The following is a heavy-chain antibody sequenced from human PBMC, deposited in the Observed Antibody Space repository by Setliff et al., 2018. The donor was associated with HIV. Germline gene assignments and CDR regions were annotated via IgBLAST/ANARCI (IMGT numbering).Heavy chain of an antibody. J-gene: IGHJ4*02. CDR3: AQMSISASVYFDY. V-gene: IGHV4-30-4*08. CDR1: GGSISNGDHY. D-gene: IGHD2-21*01. CDR2: ISYTGDT. Sequence: SETLSLTCTVSGGSISNGDHYWARIRQSPGKGLEWIGYISYTGDTYYRSSLESRVTISVDTSNNQFSLRLKSVTAADTAVYFCAQMSISASVYFDYWGQGTLVTVSS.